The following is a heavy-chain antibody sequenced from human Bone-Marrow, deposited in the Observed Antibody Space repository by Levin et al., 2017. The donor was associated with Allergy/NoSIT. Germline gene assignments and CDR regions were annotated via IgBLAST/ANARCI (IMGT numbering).Heavy chain of an antibody. J-gene: IGHJ4*02. Sequence: LSLTCAASGFTFSSYSMSWVRQAPGKGLEWVSGLTGNGGTTYYAAPVKGRFTISRDNSKNTLYLQMNSLRAEDTALYYCAKSMGYSSSGIGSWGQGTLVTVSS. D-gene: IGHD6-19*01. CDR2: LTGNGGTT. CDR3: AKSMGYSSSGIGS. V-gene: IGHV3-23*01. CDR1: GFTFSSYS.